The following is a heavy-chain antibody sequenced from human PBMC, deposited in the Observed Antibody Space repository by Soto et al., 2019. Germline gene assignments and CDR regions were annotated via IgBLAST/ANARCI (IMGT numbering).Heavy chain of an antibody. CDR3: AKDRVEMARYSYNWFDP. V-gene: IGHV3-30*18. D-gene: IGHD3-9*01. Sequence: PGESLKISCAASGFTFSSYGMHWVRQAPGKGLEWVAVISYDGSNKYYADSVKGRFTISRDNSKNTLYLQMNSLRAEDTAVYYCAKDRVEMARYSYNWFDPWGQGTLVTVSS. J-gene: IGHJ5*02. CDR2: ISYDGSNK. CDR1: GFTFSSYG.